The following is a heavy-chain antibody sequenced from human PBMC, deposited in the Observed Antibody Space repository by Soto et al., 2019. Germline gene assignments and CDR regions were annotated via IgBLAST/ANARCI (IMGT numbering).Heavy chain of an antibody. CDR1: GGTFSSYA. V-gene: IGHV1-69*13. CDR2: IIPIFGTA. D-gene: IGHD4-17*01. CDR3: ASQNYGGNSYYFDY. Sequence: GASVKVSCKASGGTFSSYAISWVRQAPGQGLEWMGGIIPIFGTANYAQKFQGRVTITADESTSTAYMELSSLRSEDTAVYYCASQNYGGNSYYFDYWGQGTLVTVSS. J-gene: IGHJ4*02.